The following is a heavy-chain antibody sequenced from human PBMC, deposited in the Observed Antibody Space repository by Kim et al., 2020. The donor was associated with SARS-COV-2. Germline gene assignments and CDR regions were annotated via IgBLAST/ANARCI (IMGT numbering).Heavy chain of an antibody. D-gene: IGHD3-9*01. V-gene: IGHV1-69*13. J-gene: IGHJ6*02. Sequence: SVKVSCKASGGTFSSHAISWVRQAPGQGLEWMGGSIPIFGTANYAQKFQGRVTITADESTSTAYMELSRLRSEDTAVYYCARDDSHTIFDHYYYSGMDVWGQGTTVTVSS. CDR3: ARDDSHTIFDHYYYSGMDV. CDR2: SIPIFGTA. CDR1: GGTFSSHA.